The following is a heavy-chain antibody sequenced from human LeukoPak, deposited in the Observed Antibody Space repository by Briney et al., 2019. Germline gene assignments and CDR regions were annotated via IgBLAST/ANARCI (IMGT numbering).Heavy chain of an antibody. CDR2: IVVGSGNT. J-gene: IGHJ4*02. D-gene: IGHD3-22*01. CDR3: AAEDYFDSSGFGSK. V-gene: IGHV1-58*02. Sequence: ASVTVSFKASGFTFTRSAMQWVRQARGQRLEWIGWIVVGSGNTNCAQKFQERVTITRDMSTSTAYMELSSLRSEDTAVYYCAAEDYFDSSGFGSKWGQGTLVTVSS. CDR1: GFTFTRSA.